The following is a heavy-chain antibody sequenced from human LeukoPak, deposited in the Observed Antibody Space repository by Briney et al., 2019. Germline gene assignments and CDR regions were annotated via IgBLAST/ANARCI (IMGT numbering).Heavy chain of an antibody. CDR3: ARLPSSGWYIYYFDY. J-gene: IGHJ4*02. Sequence: SETLSLSCTVCGGSISSSSYYWGWIRQPPGKGLEWIGSIYYSGSTYYNPSLKSRVTISVDTSKNQFSLKLSSVTAADTAVYYCARLPSSGWYIYYFDYWGQGTLVTVSS. D-gene: IGHD6-19*01. CDR1: GGSISSSSYY. CDR2: IYYSGST. V-gene: IGHV4-39*01.